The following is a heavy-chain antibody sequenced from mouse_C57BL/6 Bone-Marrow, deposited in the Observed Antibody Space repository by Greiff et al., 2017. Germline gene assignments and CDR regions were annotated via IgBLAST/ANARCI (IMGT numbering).Heavy chain of an antibody. D-gene: IGHD1-1*01. Sequence: EVQLQQSGAELVRPGASVKLSCTASGFNIKDDYMHWVKQRPEQGLEWIGWIDPENGDTEYASKFQGKATITADTSSNTAYLQLSSLTSEDTAVYYCGCITTVDWYFDVWGTGTTVTVSS. J-gene: IGHJ1*03. CDR2: IDPENGDT. CDR3: GCITTVDWYFDV. CDR1: GFNIKDDY. V-gene: IGHV14-4*01.